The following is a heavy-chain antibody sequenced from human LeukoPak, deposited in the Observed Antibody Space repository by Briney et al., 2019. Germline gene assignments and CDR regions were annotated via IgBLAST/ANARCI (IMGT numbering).Heavy chain of an antibody. Sequence: TETLSLTCTVSGGSISSSSYYWGWIRQPPGKGLEWMGSIYYSGSTYYNPSLKSRVTISVDTSKNQFSLKLSSVTAADTAVYYCARLFNYDILTGYYDPTPDYWGQGTLVTVSS. CDR1: GGSISSSSYY. D-gene: IGHD3-9*01. CDR3: ARLFNYDILTGYYDPTPDY. J-gene: IGHJ4*02. V-gene: IGHV4-39*01. CDR2: IYYSGST.